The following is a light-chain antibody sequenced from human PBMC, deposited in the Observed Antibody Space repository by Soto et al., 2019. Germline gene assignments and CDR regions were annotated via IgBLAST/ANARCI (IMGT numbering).Light chain of an antibody. Sequence: QSVLTQPPSASGSPGQSVTISCTGTKNDVGFYDFVSWYQHHPGKAPRLIIYEVVQRPSGVPDRFSGSKSGNTASPTVSGLQAADEADYFCKSYAGSNTYVFGSGTKVTV. CDR1: KNDVGFYDF. CDR2: EVV. CDR3: KSYAGSNTYV. V-gene: IGLV2-8*01. J-gene: IGLJ1*01.